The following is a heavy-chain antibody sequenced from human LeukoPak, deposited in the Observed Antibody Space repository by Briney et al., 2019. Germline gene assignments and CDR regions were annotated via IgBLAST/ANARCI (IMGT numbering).Heavy chain of an antibody. V-gene: IGHV3-7*01. CDR1: GFTFSSYW. Sequence: GGSLRLSCAASGFTFSSYWMSWVRQAPGKGLEWVANIKQDGSEKYYVDSVKGRFTISRDNAKNSLYLQMNSLRAEDTAVYYCARGGPLYYDFWDYWGRGTLVTVSS. CDR2: IKQDGSEK. J-gene: IGHJ4*02. D-gene: IGHD3-3*01. CDR3: ARGGPLYYDFWDY.